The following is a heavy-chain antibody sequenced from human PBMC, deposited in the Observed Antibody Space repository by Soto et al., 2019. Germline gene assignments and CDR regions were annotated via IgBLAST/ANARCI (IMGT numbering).Heavy chain of an antibody. CDR3: AREGPADGLDI. CDR2: ISSSGSTK. V-gene: IGHV3-48*03. Sequence: PGGSLRLSCAASGFTFSSFEMNWVRQAPGKGLECVSYISSSGSTKYYADSVKGRFTISRDNAKNSLFLQMNSLRAEDTAVYYCAREGPADGLDIWCQGTMVTVSS. CDR1: GFTFSSFE. J-gene: IGHJ3*02.